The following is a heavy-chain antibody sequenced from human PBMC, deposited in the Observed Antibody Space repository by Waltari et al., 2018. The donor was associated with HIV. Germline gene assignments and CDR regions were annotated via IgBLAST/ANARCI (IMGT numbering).Heavy chain of an antibody. CDR2: INPNNAGT. D-gene: IGHD2-2*01. CDR3: ARVALPAAIHYGMDA. Sequence: QVQLVQSGAEMTKPGATVMVSCTASGYNFIAYYIHWVRQAPGQGLEWMGRINPNNAGTDYPQKFQGRVTMTRVTSINTVYMELIRLRPDDTAVYYCARVALPAAIHYGMDAWGQGTTVTVSS. CDR1: GYNFIAYY. J-gene: IGHJ6*02. V-gene: IGHV1-2*06.